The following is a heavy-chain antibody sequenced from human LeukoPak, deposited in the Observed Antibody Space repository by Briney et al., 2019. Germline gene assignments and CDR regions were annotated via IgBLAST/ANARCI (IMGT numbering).Heavy chain of an antibody. CDR2: IYYSGRT. Sequence: SETLSLTCTVSGGSISYYWGWIRQPPGKGLEWIGSIYYSGRTYYNPSLKSRVTISVDTSKNQFSMNLSSVTAADTAVYYCVRHLGPYYYYPMDVWGQGTTVTVSS. D-gene: IGHD7-27*01. CDR3: VRHLGPYYYYPMDV. CDR1: GGSISYY. V-gene: IGHV4-39*01. J-gene: IGHJ6*02.